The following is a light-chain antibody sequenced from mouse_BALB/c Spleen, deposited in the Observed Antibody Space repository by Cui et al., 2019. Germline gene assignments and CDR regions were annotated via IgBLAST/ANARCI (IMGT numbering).Light chain of an antibody. J-gene: IGKJ1*01. CDR2: DTS. CDR1: SSVSY. Sequence: QILLTQSPAIMSASPGEKVTMTCSDSSSVSYMHWYQQKPGSSHKPWIYDTSNLASGFPARFSGSGSGTSYSLIISSMEAEDAATYYCHQRSSYPWTFGGGTKLEIK. V-gene: IGKV4-69*01. CDR3: HQRSSYPWT.